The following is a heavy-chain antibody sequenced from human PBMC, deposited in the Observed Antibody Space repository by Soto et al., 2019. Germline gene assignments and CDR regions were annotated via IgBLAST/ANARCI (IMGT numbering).Heavy chain of an antibody. D-gene: IGHD2-15*01. J-gene: IGHJ3*01. CDR3: ARSGCSGGTCYRGYDAFDV. CDR2: IGFDGSKE. CDR1: GFPLNIFG. Sequence: QVQLVESGGGVVKPGGPLRLSCEASGFPLNIFGFHGFRRVPGRALGWVAVIGFDGSKEYYGGSVRGRFTVSRDNSKNTVYLQMNSLRGDDTAIYYCARSGCSGGTCYRGYDAFDVWGQGTMVTVSS. V-gene: IGHV3-33*01.